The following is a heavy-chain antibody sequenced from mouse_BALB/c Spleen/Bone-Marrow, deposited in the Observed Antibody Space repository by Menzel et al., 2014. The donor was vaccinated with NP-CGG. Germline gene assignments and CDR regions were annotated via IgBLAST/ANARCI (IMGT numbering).Heavy chain of an antibody. Sequence: VMLVESGPGLVAPSQSLSITCTVSGFSLTGYGVSWVRQSPGKGLEWLGMIWGDGSTDYYSALKSRLSISKDNSKSQVFLKMNSLQTDDTARYYCARDSFLITRALDYWGQGTSVTVSS. D-gene: IGHD2-4*01. V-gene: IGHV2-6-7*01. CDR2: IWGDGST. J-gene: IGHJ4*01. CDR1: GFSLTGYG. CDR3: ARDSFLITRALDY.